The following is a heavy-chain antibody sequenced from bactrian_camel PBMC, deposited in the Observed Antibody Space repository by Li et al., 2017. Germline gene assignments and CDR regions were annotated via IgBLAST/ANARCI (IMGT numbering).Heavy chain of an antibody. CDR1: GYSSNTFC. D-gene: IGHD3*01. J-gene: IGHJ6*01. Sequence: HVQLVESGGGSVQTGGSLRLSCAASGYSSNTFCMGWFRRVPGLEREGVAGIGIDGRTAYADSVKGRFTISPGNAKKTLYLQMNSLKPEDTAMYYCAADPIHCRPWGDFTYCGQGTQVTVS. CDR3: AADPIHCRPWGDFTY. CDR2: IGIDGRT. V-gene: IGHV3S9*01.